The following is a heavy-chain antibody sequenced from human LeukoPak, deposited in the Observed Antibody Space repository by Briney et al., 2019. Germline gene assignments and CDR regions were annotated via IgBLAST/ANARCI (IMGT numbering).Heavy chain of an antibody. CDR3: AVGDTIAARQNY. Sequence: PSETLSLTCAVYGGSFSGYYWSWIRQPPGKGLEWIGEINHSGSTNYNLSLKSRVTISVDTSKNQFSLKLSSVTAADTTVYYCAVGDTIAARQNYWGQGTLVTVSS. CDR1: GGSFSGYY. CDR2: INHSGST. D-gene: IGHD6-6*01. J-gene: IGHJ4*02. V-gene: IGHV4-34*01.